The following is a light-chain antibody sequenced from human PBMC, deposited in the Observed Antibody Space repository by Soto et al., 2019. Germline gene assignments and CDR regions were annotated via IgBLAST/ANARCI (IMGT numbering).Light chain of an antibody. V-gene: IGLV2-8*01. CDR1: SSDVGGYNY. J-gene: IGLJ1*01. CDR3: SSYVGSNNFV. Sequence: QSALTQPPSASGSPGQSITISCTGTSSDVGGYNYVSWYQQHPGKAPKLMIYEVTKRPSGVPDRFSGSKSVNTASLTISGLQAEDEADYYCSSYVGSNNFVFGTGTKLTVL. CDR2: EVT.